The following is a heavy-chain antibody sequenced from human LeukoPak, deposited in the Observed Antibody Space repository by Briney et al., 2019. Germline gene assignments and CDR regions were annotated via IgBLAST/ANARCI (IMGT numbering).Heavy chain of an antibody. V-gene: IGHV4-59*01. CDR3: EIEGPYYYDSSGYYPSGAHLRFDP. J-gene: IGHJ5*02. CDR2: IYYSGST. D-gene: IGHD3-22*01. Sequence: SETLSLTCTVSGGSISTYYWSWIRQPPGKGLEWIGYIYYSGSTNYNPSLKSRVTISVDTSKNQFSLKLRSVTAADTAVYYCEIEGPYYYDSSGYYPSGAHLRFDPWGQGTLVTVSS. CDR1: GGSISTYY.